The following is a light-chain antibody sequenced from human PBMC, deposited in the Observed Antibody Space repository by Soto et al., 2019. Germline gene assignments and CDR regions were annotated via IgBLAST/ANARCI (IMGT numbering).Light chain of an antibody. J-gene: IGKJ5*01. Sequence: ELLMTQSPANLSVSPGEGITLSFRASRSVSGSLAWHQQSPGQAPRLLIYCASTRATGIPARFSGSGSGTEFTLTIVSLQSEDVSVYYYQQYIKWSPITFGKGTRLEIK. CDR3: QQYIKWSPIT. CDR1: RSVSGS. CDR2: CAS. V-gene: IGKV3-15*01.